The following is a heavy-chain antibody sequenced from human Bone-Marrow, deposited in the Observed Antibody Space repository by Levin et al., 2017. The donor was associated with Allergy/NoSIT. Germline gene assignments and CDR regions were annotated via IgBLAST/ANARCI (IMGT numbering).Heavy chain of an antibody. CDR1: GSSISSGSY. D-gene: IGHD3-3*01. V-gene: IGHV4-38-2*02. CDR3: ARDPGGTKNDFWSGTNRFDP. Sequence: PSETLSLTCDVSGSSISSGSYWAWLRQPPGKGLEWIVSMYYGGSTFYSPSFRSRVTVSVDTSKNQFSLELTSLTVADTALYYCARDPGGTKNDFWSGTNRFDPWGQGTLVIVSS. CDR2: MYYGGST. J-gene: IGHJ5*02.